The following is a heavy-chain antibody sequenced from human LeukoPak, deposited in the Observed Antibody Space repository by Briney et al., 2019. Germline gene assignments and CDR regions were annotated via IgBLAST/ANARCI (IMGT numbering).Heavy chain of an antibody. CDR2: IYYSGST. D-gene: IGHD3-22*01. V-gene: IGHV4-59*01. Sequence: SETLSLTCTVSGGSISTYYWSWIRQPPGKGLEWIGYIYYSGSTNYNPSLKSRVTISVDTSKNQFSLKLSSVTAADTAVYYCARHTNYDSDGYFFFVDWGQGTLVTVSS. CDR1: GGSISTYY. CDR3: ARHTNYDSDGYFFFVD. J-gene: IGHJ4*02.